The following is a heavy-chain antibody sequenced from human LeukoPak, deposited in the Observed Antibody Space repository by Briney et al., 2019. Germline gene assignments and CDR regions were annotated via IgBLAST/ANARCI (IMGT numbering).Heavy chain of an antibody. CDR1: GFTFSSYG. Sequence: GGSLRLSCAASGFTFSSYGMHWVRQAPGKGLEWVAFIRYDGSNKYYADSVKGRFTISRDNSKNTLYLQMNSLRVEDTAVYYCAKGYSSGWGRAFDIWGQGTMVTVSS. CDR3: AKGYSSGWGRAFDI. CDR2: IRYDGSNK. V-gene: IGHV3-30*02. D-gene: IGHD6-19*01. J-gene: IGHJ3*02.